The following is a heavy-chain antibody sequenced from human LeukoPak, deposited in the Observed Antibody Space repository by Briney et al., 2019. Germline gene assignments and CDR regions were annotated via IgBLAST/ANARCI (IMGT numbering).Heavy chain of an antibody. Sequence: GGSLRLSCAASGFTFSSYAMHWVRQAPGKGLEWVSAISGSGGSTYYADSVKGRFTISRDNSKNTLYLQMNSLRAEDTAVYYCAKDLLYDCSGGSYYSIGPFDYRGQGTLVTVSS. J-gene: IGHJ4*02. CDR2: ISGSGGST. V-gene: IGHV3-23*01. CDR3: AKDLLYDCSGGSYYSIGPFDY. CDR1: GFTFSSYA. D-gene: IGHD2-15*01.